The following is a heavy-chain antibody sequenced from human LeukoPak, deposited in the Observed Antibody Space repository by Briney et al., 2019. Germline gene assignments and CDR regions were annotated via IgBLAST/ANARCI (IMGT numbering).Heavy chain of an antibody. V-gene: IGHV4-34*01. CDR3: ARGSPITGTTDY. CDR2: INHSGST. D-gene: IGHD1-7*01. CDR1: GGSFSGYY. J-gene: IGHJ4*02. Sequence: SETLSLTCAVYGGSFSGYYWSWIRQPPGKGLEWIGEINHSGSTNYNPSLKSRVTISVDTSKNQFSLKLSSVTAADTAVYYCARGSPITGTTDYWGQGTLVTVPS.